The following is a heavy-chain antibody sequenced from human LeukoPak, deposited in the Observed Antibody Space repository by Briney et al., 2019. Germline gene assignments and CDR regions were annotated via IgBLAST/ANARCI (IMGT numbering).Heavy chain of an antibody. CDR2: ISAYNGNT. Sequence: ASVKVSCKASGYTFTSYGISWVRQAPGQGLEWMGWISAYNGNTNYAQKLQGRVTMTTDTSTSTAYMELRSLRSDDTAVYYCARDGGVQGVWGSYRYPYYYYGMDVWGQGTTVTVSS. V-gene: IGHV1-18*01. CDR1: GYTFTSYG. J-gene: IGHJ6*02. D-gene: IGHD3-16*02. CDR3: ARDGGVQGVWGSYRYPYYYYGMDV.